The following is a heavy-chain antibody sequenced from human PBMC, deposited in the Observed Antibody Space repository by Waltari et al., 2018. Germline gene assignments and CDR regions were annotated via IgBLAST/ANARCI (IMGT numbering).Heavy chain of an antibody. J-gene: IGHJ4*02. CDR1: GYSISSGYY. CDR3: ARQSVAGTGY. D-gene: IGHD6-19*01. Sequence: QVQLQESGPGLVKPSETLSLTCAVSGYSISSGYYWGWIRQPPGKGLEWIGSIYHSGCTYYNPSLKSRVTISVDTSKNQFSLKLSSVTAADTAVYYCARQSVAGTGYWGQGTLVTVSS. V-gene: IGHV4-38-2*01. CDR2: IYHSGCT.